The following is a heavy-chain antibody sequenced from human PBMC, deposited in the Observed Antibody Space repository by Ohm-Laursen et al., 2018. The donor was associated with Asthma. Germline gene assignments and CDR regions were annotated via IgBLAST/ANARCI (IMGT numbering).Heavy chain of an antibody. V-gene: IGHV4-31*03. CDR1: GGSISSGSYY. J-gene: IGHJ4*02. CDR2: IYYSGST. D-gene: IGHD3-9*01. CDR3: VREDFDWPPGYCDY. Sequence: SDTLSLTCTVSGGSISSGSYYWSWIRQHPGKGLEWIGYIYYSGSTYYNPSLKSRVTISIDTSKNQFSLKLSSVTAADTAVYYCVREDFDWPPGYCDYWGQGTLATVSS.